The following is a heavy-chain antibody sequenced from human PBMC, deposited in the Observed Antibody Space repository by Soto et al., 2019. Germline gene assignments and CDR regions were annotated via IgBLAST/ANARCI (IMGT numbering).Heavy chain of an antibody. V-gene: IGHV3-23*01. J-gene: IGHJ3*02. Sequence: EVQLLESGGGLVQPGGSLRLSCAASGFTFSSYAMSWVRQAPGKGLEWVSAISGSGGSTYYAGSVKGRFTISRDNSKNTRYLQMNSLRAEDTAVYYCAKDDEFWSGADAFDIWGQGTMVTVSS. D-gene: IGHD3-3*01. CDR3: AKDDEFWSGADAFDI. CDR2: ISGSGGST. CDR1: GFTFSSYA.